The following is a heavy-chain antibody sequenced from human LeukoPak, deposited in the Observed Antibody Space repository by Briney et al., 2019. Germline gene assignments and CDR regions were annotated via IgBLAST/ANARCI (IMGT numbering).Heavy chain of an antibody. CDR2: ISSSRSYI. V-gene: IGHV3-21*01. Sequence: GGSLRLSCAASGFTFSSYSMNWVRQAPGKGLEWVSSISSSRSYIYYADSVKGRFTISRDNAKNSLYLQMNSLRAEDTAVYYCARDLIPWGSPGLGYWGQGTLVTVSS. CDR1: GFTFSSYS. CDR3: ARDLIPWGSPGLGY. J-gene: IGHJ4*02. D-gene: IGHD7-27*01.